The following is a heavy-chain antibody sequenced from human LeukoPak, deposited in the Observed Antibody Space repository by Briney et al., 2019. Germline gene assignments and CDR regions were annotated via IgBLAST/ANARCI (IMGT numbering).Heavy chain of an antibody. J-gene: IGHJ4*02. CDR2: IKEGGSET. CDR1: EFIFKKYW. CDR3: ARETPRRGETRDGYR. V-gene: IGHV3-7*01. Sequence: GESLRLSCAASEFIFKKYWMNWVRQVPGKGLECLANIKEGGSETYYADSVKGRFTISRDNPKNLLFLQINSLRVEDTAVYYCARETPRRGETRDGYRWGQGTVVTVSS. D-gene: IGHD5-24*01.